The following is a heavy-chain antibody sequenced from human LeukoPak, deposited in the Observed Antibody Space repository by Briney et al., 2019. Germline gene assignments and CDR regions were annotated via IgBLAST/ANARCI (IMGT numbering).Heavy chain of an antibody. V-gene: IGHV4-34*01. Sequence: SETLPLTCAVYGGSFSGYYWSWIRQPPGKGLEWIGEINHSGSTNYNPSLKSRVTISVDTSKNQFSLKLSSVTAADTAVYYCARGIAARRLSFFDYWGQGTLVTVSS. J-gene: IGHJ4*02. CDR3: ARGIAARRLSFFDY. CDR2: INHSGST. CDR1: GGSFSGYY. D-gene: IGHD6-6*01.